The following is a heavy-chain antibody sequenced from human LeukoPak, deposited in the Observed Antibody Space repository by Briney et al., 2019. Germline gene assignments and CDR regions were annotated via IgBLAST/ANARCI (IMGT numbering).Heavy chain of an antibody. Sequence: SVKVSCKASGSTFSSYAISWVRQAPGQGLEWMGGIIPIFGTANYAQKFQGRVTITTDESTSTAYMELSSLRSEDTAVYYCARLLGRFLEWLRFDPWGQGTLVTVSS. CDR2: IIPIFGTA. V-gene: IGHV1-69*05. CDR1: GSTFSSYA. J-gene: IGHJ5*02. D-gene: IGHD3-3*01. CDR3: ARLLGRFLEWLRFDP.